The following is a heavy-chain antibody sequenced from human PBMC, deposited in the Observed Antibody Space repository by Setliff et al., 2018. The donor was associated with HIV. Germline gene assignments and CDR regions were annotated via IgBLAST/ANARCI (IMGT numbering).Heavy chain of an antibody. J-gene: IGHJ4*02. CDR3: ARVRCGSTDCH. CDR1: GFTFRNYW. CDR2: TNEDGSEQ. D-gene: IGHD2-2*01. V-gene: IGHV3-7*03. Sequence: GGSLRLSCVGSGFTFRNYWMRWVRQAPGKGLEWVANTNEDGSEQYYVDSVKGRFTISRDNAKNSLYLQMNSLRAEDTAVYYCARVRCGSTDCHWGPGTLVTVS.